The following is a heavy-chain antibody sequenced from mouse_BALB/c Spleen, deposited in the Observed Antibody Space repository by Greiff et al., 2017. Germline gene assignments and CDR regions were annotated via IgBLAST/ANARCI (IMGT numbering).Heavy chain of an antibody. Sequence: VQLLESGPGLVAPSQSLSITCTVSGFSLTSYGVHWVRQPPGKGLEWLGVIWAGGSTNYNSALMSRLSISKDNSKSQVFLKMNSLQTDDTAMYYCARDQDSVLQALDYWGQGTTLTVSS. V-gene: IGHV2-9*02. J-gene: IGHJ2*01. D-gene: IGHD1-2*01. CDR1: GFSLTSYG. CDR3: ARDQDSVLQALDY. CDR2: IWAGGST.